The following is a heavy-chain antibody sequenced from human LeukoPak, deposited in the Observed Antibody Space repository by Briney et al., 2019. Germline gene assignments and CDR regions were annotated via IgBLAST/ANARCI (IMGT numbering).Heavy chain of an antibody. V-gene: IGHV3-23*01. CDR2: MKGTGER. CDR1: GVSFSSFA. J-gene: IGHJ4*02. CDR3: ARARWVSSADAVR. Sequence: GGSLTLSCAASGVSFSSFAMSWVRQAPAGGLQWVASMKGTGERFYPDSVRGRFTLSIDDSRTTVYLQLKSLSLEDTGLYYCARARWVSSADAVRWGQGTVVTVSP. D-gene: IGHD1-26*01.